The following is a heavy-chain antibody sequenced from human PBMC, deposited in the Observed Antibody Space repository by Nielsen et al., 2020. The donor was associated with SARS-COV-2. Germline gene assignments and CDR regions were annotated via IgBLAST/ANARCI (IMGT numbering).Heavy chain of an antibody. CDR1: GGSISSGGYY. CDR2: IYYSGST. CDR3: ARLGSGWFDY. V-gene: IGHV4-31*03. Sequence: SETLSLTCTVSGGSISSGGYYWSWIRQHPGKGLEWIGYIYYSGSTYYNPSLKSRVTISVDTSKNQFSLKLSSVTAADTAVYYCARLGSGWFDYWGQGTLVTVSS. J-gene: IGHJ4*02. D-gene: IGHD6-19*01.